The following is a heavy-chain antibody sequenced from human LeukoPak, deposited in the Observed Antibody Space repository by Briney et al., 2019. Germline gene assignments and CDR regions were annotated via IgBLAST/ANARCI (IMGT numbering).Heavy chain of an antibody. CDR1: RFPFSIYE. J-gene: IGHJ4*02. V-gene: IGHV3-48*03. CDR2: IHSSGTVK. Sequence: GGSLRLSCVVSRFPFSIYEMNWVRQAPGKGLEWVSNIHSSGTVKYYSDSVKGRFSISRDNAKSSLYLQMNSLRVEDTAVYYCARLKDDVTKLDYWGQGTLVSVSS. CDR3: ARLKDDVTKLDY. D-gene: IGHD2-8*01.